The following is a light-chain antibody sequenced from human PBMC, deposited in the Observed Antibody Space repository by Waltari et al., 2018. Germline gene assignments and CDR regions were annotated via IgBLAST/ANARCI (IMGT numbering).Light chain of an antibody. V-gene: IGLV1-51*02. Sequence: QSVLTQPPSVSAAPGQKVTISCSGSTSNIGDNYVSWYQQFPGAAPKVLIYGDHKRTTVTPDRLSASKSGTSATLDITGLQTGDEADYFCGTWDNTLSPVFGGGTTVTVL. CDR2: GDH. CDR3: GTWDNTLSPV. CDR1: TSNIGDNY. J-gene: IGLJ2*01.